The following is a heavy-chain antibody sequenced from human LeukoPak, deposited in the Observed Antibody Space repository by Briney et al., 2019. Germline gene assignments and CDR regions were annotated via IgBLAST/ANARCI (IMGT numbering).Heavy chain of an antibody. V-gene: IGHV1-18*01. CDR2: ISAYNGNT. D-gene: IGHD2-15*01. CDR3: ARDCSGGSCYTSY. J-gene: IGHJ4*02. Sequence: GASVKVSCKASGYSFTSYCISWVRQAPGQGLEWMGWISAYNGNTNYAQKLQGRVTMTTDTSTTTAYMELRSLRSADTAVYYCARDCSGGSCYTSYWGQGTLVTVSS. CDR1: GYSFTSYC.